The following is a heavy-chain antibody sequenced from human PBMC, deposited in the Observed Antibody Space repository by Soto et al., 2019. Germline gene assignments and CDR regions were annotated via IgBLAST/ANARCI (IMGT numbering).Heavy chain of an antibody. CDR3: AKDSYSSGWYPTGVDY. D-gene: IGHD6-19*01. Sequence: GGSLRLSCAASGFTFSSYAMSWVRQAPGKGLEWVSAISGSGGNTYYADSVKGRFTISRDNSKNTLYLQMNSLRAEDTAVYYCAKDSYSSGWYPTGVDYWGQGTLVTVSS. J-gene: IGHJ4*02. CDR2: ISGSGGNT. CDR1: GFTFSSYA. V-gene: IGHV3-23*01.